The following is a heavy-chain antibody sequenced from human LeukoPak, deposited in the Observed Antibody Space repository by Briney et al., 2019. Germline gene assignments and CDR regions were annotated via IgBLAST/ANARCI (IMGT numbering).Heavy chain of an antibody. CDR1: GGSISSYY. CDR2: IYYRGST. J-gene: IGHJ3*02. V-gene: IGHV4-59*01. CDR3: ARYSDPGSYPDAFDI. D-gene: IGHD1-26*01. Sequence: SETLSLTCTVSGGSISSYYWSWIRQPPGKGLEWIGYIYYRGSTNYNPSLKSRVTISVDTSKNQFSLKLSSVTAADTAVYYCARYSDPGSYPDAFDIWGQGTMVTVSS.